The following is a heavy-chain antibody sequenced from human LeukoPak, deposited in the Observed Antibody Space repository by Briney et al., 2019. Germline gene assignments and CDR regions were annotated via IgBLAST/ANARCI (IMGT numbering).Heavy chain of an antibody. D-gene: IGHD2-2*01. J-gene: IGHJ4*02. Sequence: GGSLRLSCAASGFTVSSNYVSWVRQAPGKGLEWVSVIYSGGSTYYADSVKGRFTISRDNSKNTLYLQMNSLRAEDTAVYHCARNAAPYWGQGTLVTVSS. CDR2: IYSGGST. CDR3: ARNAAPY. CDR1: GFTVSSNY. V-gene: IGHV3-53*01.